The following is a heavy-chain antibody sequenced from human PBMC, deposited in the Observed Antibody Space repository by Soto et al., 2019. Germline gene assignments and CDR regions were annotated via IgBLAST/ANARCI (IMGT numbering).Heavy chain of an antibody. CDR1: GYSFTSFP. D-gene: IGHD3-10*01. CDR2: INAANGYT. CDR3: ARGGGLDD. V-gene: IGHV1-3*01. J-gene: IGHJ4*02. Sequence: QVQLVQSGAEVKKPGASVKVSCKASGYSFTSFPIHWVRKAPGQGHECMGWINAANGYTRYSQKFQGRVTITRDTPATTAYMDLSSLPSEDTAVYYCARGGGLDDWGQGTLITVSS.